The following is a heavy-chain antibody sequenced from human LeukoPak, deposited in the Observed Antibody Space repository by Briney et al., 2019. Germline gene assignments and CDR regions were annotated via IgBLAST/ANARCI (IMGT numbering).Heavy chain of an antibody. J-gene: IGHJ4*02. Sequence: SQTLSLTCTVTGGSISSGGYSWNWFRQHPGKGLEWIGYTYHSGNTFYNPSLKSRVSIAVDTSRNQFSLKLTSVTAADTAVYYCARGRNYCSGGSCYSRSGYHRFDYWGQGTLVTVSS. CDR2: TYHSGNT. V-gene: IGHV4-31*03. CDR3: ARGRNYCSGGSCYSRSGYHRFDY. CDR1: GGSISSGGYS. D-gene: IGHD2-15*01.